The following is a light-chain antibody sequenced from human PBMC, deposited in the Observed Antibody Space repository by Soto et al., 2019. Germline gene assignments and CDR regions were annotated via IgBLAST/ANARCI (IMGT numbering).Light chain of an antibody. CDR3: QQNQAIPPP. Sequence: DIQMTQSPSSLSASVGDRVTVTCRASQSIDTYLNWYQQRPGQAPKLLIYVASTLQSGVPSRFSGSGSGTHFTLTLSSRQPEDFATYYCQQNQAIPPPFGHGTRVERK. CDR2: VAS. J-gene: IGKJ1*01. V-gene: IGKV1-39*01. CDR1: QSIDTY.